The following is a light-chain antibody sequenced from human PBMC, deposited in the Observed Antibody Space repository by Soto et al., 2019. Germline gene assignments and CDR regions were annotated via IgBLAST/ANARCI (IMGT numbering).Light chain of an antibody. CDR1: QSVPSKY. V-gene: IGKV3-20*01. CDR3: QQYDASPPMYT. J-gene: IGKJ2*01. CDR2: ATS. Sequence: EVVLTQSPGTLSLSPGERATLSCRASQSVPSKYLAWYQLKPDQAPRLLIYATSSRATGVPDRFSGSRSGTDFTLTISRLEPEDFAIYYCQQYDASPPMYTFGQGTELEIE.